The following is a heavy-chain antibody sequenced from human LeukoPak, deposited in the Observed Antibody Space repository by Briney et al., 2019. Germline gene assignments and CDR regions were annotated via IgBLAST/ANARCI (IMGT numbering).Heavy chain of an antibody. CDR3: ANFYYDSSGYYSTS. J-gene: IGHJ4*02. D-gene: IGHD3-22*01. CDR1: GFTFDDYA. Sequence: GGSLRLSCAASGFTFDDYAMHWVRQAPGRGLEWVSLISGDGGSTYYADSVKGRFTISRDNSKSSLYLQMNSLRTEDTALYYCANFYYDSSGYYSTSWGQGTLVTVSS. CDR2: ISGDGGST. V-gene: IGHV3-43*02.